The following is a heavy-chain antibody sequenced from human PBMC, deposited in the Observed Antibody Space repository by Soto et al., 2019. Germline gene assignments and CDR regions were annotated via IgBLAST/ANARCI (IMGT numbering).Heavy chain of an antibody. Sequence: PGGSLRLSCEASGFNFSSYGIHWVRQAPGKGLVWVSRINSDGSSTSYADSVKGRFTISRDNAKNTLYLQMNSLRAEDTAVYYCARAVNWGYKHFDYWGQGTLVTVSS. D-gene: IGHD7-27*01. CDR1: GFNFSSYG. CDR2: INSDGSST. V-gene: IGHV3-74*01. J-gene: IGHJ4*02. CDR3: ARAVNWGYKHFDY.